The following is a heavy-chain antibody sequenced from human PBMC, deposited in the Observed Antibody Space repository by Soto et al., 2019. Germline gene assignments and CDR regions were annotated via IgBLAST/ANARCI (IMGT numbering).Heavy chain of an antibody. J-gene: IGHJ6*02. CDR2: ISNSGGST. V-gene: IGHV3-23*01. CDR3: ARGLGIAADRYYYYGMDV. CDR1: GFTFSTYA. Sequence: PGGSLRLSCTASGFTFSTYATSWVRQAPGKGLEWVSVISNSGGSTYYADSVKGRFTISRDNSKNTLYLQINSLRAEDTAVYYCARGLGIAADRYYYYGMDVWGQGTTVTVSS. D-gene: IGHD6-13*01.